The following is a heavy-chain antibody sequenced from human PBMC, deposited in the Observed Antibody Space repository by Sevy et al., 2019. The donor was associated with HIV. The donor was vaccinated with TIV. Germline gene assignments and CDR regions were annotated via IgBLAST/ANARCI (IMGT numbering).Heavy chain of an antibody. J-gene: IGHJ4*02. CDR3: ARGNAVTARGDYFEL. CDR1: GGTFSNHA. V-gene: IGHV1-69*05. CDR2: ITPFFGTA. D-gene: IGHD2-21*02. Sequence: SVKVSCKASGGTFSNHAINWVRQAPGQGLEWMGGITPFFGTANYAQKLQDRITIKTDGSTSAAYMELSSLTSEDTAVYYCARGNAVTARGDYFELWGQGTLVTVSS.